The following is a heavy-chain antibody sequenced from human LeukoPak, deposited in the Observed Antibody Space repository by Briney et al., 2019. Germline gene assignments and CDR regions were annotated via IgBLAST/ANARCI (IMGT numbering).Heavy chain of an antibody. CDR2: INHSGST. J-gene: IGHJ6*02. CDR3: ARSTPYGMDV. CDR1: GGSFSGYY. Sequence: SETLSLTCAVYGGSFSGYYWSWIRQPPGKGLEWIGEINHSGSTNYNPSLKSRVTISVDTSKNQLSLKLSSVTAADTAVYYCARSTPYGMDVWGQGTTVTVSS. D-gene: IGHD5/OR15-5a*01. V-gene: IGHV4-34*01.